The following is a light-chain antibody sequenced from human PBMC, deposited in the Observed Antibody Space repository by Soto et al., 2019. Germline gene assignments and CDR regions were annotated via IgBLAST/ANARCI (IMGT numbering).Light chain of an antibody. CDR3: SSYTSSSTYV. CDR2: EVS. V-gene: IGLV2-18*02. J-gene: IGLJ1*01. CDR1: SSDVGSYNR. Sequence: QSALTQPPSVSGSPGQSVAISCTGTSSDVGSYNRVSWYQQAPGTAPKLVIYEVSNRPSGVPDRFSGSRSGNTASLTISLLQAEDEADYYCSSYTSSSTYVFGTGTKVTVL.